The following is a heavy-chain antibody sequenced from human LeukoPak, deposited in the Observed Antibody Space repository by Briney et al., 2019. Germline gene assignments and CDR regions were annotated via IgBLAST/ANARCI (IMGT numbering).Heavy chain of an antibody. J-gene: IGHJ6*02. Sequence: ASVKVSCKASGGTFSSYAISWVRQAPGQGLEWMGRIISILGIANYAQKFQGRVTITADKSTSTAYMELSSLRSEDTAVYYCAREAITMVRGVIIRYYYGMDVWGQGTTVTVSS. CDR1: GGTFSSYA. D-gene: IGHD3-10*01. V-gene: IGHV1-69*04. CDR2: IISILGIA. CDR3: AREAITMVRGVIIRYYYGMDV.